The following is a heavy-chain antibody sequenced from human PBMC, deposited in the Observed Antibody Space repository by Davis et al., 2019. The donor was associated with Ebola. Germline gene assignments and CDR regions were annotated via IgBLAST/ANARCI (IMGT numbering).Heavy chain of an antibody. CDR3: ARALHDELLDY. D-gene: IGHD1-1*01. CDR2: TSHHERER. V-gene: IGHV3-30*04. Sequence: PGGSLRLSCVASGFTFSNHAMHWVRQAPGKGLEWVAVTSHHERERFYGESVQGRFTLSRDNSENVLYLQMDSLRPDDTAISFCARALHDELLDYWGQGTPVTVSS. CDR1: GFTFSNHA. J-gene: IGHJ4*02.